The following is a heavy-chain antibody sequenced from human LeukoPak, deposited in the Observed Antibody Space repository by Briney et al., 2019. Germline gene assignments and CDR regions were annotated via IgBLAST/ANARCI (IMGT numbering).Heavy chain of an antibody. CDR1: GYTFTSSG. CDR2: ISAYNDNT. D-gene: IGHD4-17*01. CDR3: ARGATVTTPNYFDY. V-gene: IGHV1-18*01. Sequence: GASVKVSCKASGYTFTSSGISWLRRAPGQGLEWMGWISAYNDNTNYAQKFQGRVTMTTDTSTSTAYMDLRSLRSDDTAVYYCARGATVTTPNYFDYWGQGTLVTVSS. J-gene: IGHJ4*02.